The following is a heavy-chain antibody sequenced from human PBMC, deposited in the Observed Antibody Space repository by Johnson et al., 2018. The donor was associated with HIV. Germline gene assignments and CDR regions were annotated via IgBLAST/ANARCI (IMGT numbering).Heavy chain of an antibody. CDR1: GFTFSSYA. V-gene: IGHV3-30-3*01. CDR2: ISYDGSNK. J-gene: IGHJ3*02. CDR3: ARWKQLVNAFDI. D-gene: IGHD6-6*01. Sequence: VQLVESGGGVVQPGRSLRLSCAASGFTFSSYAMHWVRQAPGKGLEWVAVISYDGSNKYYADSVKGRFTISRDNAKNSLYLQMNSLRAEDTAVYYGARWKQLVNAFDIWGQGTMVTVSS.